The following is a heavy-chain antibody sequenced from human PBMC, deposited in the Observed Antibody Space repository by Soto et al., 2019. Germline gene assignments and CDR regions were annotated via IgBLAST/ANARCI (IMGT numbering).Heavy chain of an antibody. CDR3: AHGSSGQYDSFDF. CDR1: GFTFRNYA. Sequence: EVQLLDSGGGLVQPGGSLRLSCAASGFTFRNYAMTWVRQAPGKGLQWVSTISAVGGTYYADSVKGRFTISRDNSKNTLFLQMNSLRAEDTAVYYCAHGSSGQYDSFDFWGQGTLVTVSS. CDR2: ISAVGGT. J-gene: IGHJ4*02. V-gene: IGHV3-23*01. D-gene: IGHD3-22*01.